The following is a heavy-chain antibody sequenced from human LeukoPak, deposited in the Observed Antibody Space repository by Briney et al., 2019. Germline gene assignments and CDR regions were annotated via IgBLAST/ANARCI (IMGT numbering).Heavy chain of an antibody. Sequence: GASVKVSCKASGYTFTSYYMHWVRQAPGQGLEWMGIINPSGGSTSYAQKFQGRVTMTRDTSTSTVYMELSSLRSEDTAVYYCARDLRCGGGSCYYIMDDYFDYWGQGTLVTVSS. D-gene: IGHD2-15*01. J-gene: IGHJ4*02. CDR1: GYTFTSYY. V-gene: IGHV1-46*01. CDR3: ARDLRCGGGSCYYIMDDYFDY. CDR2: INPSGGST.